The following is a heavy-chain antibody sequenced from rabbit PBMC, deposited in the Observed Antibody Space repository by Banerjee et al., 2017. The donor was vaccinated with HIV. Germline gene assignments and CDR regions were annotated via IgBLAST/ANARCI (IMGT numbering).Heavy chain of an antibody. J-gene: IGHJ4*01. Sequence: LVESGGGLVQPGGSLKLSCKASGFDFNSYGVSWVRQAPGKGLEWIGYIDPVFGSTYYASWVNGRFTISSHNAQNTLYLQLNSLTGADTATYFCAGDDGTSHLGYDFNLWGPGTLVTVS. CDR2: IDPVFGST. V-gene: IGHV1S47*01. D-gene: IGHD8-1*01. CDR1: GFDFNSYG. CDR3: AGDDGTSHLGYDFNL.